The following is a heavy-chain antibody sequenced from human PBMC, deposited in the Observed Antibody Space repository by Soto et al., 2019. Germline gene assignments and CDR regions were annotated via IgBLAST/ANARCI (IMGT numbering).Heavy chain of an antibody. J-gene: IGHJ6*02. Sequence: WASVKVSCKASGYTFTSYDINWVRQATGQGLEWMGWMNPNSGNTGYAQKFQGRVTMTRNTSISTAYMELSSLRSEDTAVYYCARGIRDFWSGWHRRVNYYGMDVWGQGTTVTVSS. CDR3: ARGIRDFWSGWHRRVNYYGMDV. D-gene: IGHD3-3*01. CDR1: GYTFTSYD. CDR2: MNPNSGNT. V-gene: IGHV1-8*01.